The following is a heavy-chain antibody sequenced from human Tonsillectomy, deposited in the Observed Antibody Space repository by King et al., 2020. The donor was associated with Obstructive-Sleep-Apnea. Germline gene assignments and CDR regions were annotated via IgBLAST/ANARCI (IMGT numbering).Heavy chain of an antibody. CDR2: IYYSGST. CDR1: GGSISSYY. CDR3: AGAPEGLLWFGELLEGGYFDY. J-gene: IGHJ4*02. Sequence: VQLQESGPGLVKPSETLSLTCTVSGGSISSYYWSWIRQPPGKGLECIGYIYYSGSTNYNPSLKSRVTISVDTSKNQFSLKLSSVTAADTAVYYCAGAPEGLLWFGELLEGGYFDYWGQGTLVTVSS. V-gene: IGHV4-59*01. D-gene: IGHD3-10*01.